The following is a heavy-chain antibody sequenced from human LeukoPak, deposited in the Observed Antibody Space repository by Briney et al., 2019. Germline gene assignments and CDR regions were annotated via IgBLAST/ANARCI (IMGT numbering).Heavy chain of an antibody. CDR2: INPNSGGT. CDR3: ARDVSSSGSNENAFDI. V-gene: IGHV1-2*02. J-gene: IGHJ3*02. CDR1: GYTFTIYG. Sequence: ASVKVSCKASGYTFTIYGISWVRQAPGQGLEWMGWINPNSGGTNYAQKFQGRVTMTRDTSISTAYMELSRLRSDDTAVYYCARDVSSSGSNENAFDIWGQGTMVTVSS. D-gene: IGHD6-19*01.